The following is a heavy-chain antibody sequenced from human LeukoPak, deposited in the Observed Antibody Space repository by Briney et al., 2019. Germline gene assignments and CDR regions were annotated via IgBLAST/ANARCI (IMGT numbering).Heavy chain of an antibody. J-gene: IGHJ4*02. CDR2: ISYSGNT. CDR1: GGSISSYY. D-gene: IGHD1-26*01. Sequence: PSETLSLTCTVSGGSISSYYWSWVRQTPGKGLEWIGYISYSGNTNYNPSLKSRVTISLDTSKNQFSLNLNSVTAADTAVYYCARLGGSHSPHGYWGQGTLVTVSS. CDR3: ARLGGSHSPHGY. V-gene: IGHV4-59*08.